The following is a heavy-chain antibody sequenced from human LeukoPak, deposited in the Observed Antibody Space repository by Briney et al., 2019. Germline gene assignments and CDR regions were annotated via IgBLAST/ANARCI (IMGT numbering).Heavy chain of an antibody. CDR3: ARRLVMTNWYFDL. Sequence: SETLSLTCTVSGGSISSGGYYWSWIRQHPGKGLEWIGYIYYSGSTYYNPSLKSRVTISVDTSKNQFSLKLSPVTAADTAVYYCARRLVMTNWYFDLWGRGTLVTVSS. J-gene: IGHJ2*01. CDR1: GGSISSGGYY. V-gene: IGHV4-31*03. D-gene: IGHD2-21*02. CDR2: IYYSGST.